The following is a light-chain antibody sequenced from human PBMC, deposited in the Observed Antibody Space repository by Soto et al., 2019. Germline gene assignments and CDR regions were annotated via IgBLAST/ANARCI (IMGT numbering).Light chain of an antibody. CDR2: KAS. CDR3: QHYYSYPLT. J-gene: IGKJ4*01. V-gene: IGKV1-5*03. Sequence: DIQMTQSPSTLSASVGDRVPITCRARQSLRSWLSWYQQKPGKAPNLLIDKASSLESGVPSRFSGSGSVTEFTLTVSSLQPDYFAAYYCQHYYSYPLTFGGGTKVEIK. CDR1: QSLRSW.